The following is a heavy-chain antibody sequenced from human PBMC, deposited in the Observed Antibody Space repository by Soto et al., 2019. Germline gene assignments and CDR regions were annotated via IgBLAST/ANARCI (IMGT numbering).Heavy chain of an antibody. CDR2: IYHSGTI. Sequence: PSETLSLTCGVSGGSISRTNWWSWVRQPPGKGLEWIGEIYHSGTINYNPSLKSRVTISLDESKNQSSLKLTSVTAADTAVYYCATMTPMTPFDYWGQGTLVTVSS. CDR3: ATMTPMTPFDY. J-gene: IGHJ4*02. D-gene: IGHD4-17*01. V-gene: IGHV4-4*02. CDR1: GGSISRTNW.